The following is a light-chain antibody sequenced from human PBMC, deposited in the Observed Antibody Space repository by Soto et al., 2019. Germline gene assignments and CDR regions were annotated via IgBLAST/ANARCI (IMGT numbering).Light chain of an antibody. CDR1: NSNIGAGYD. J-gene: IGLJ1*01. V-gene: IGLV1-40*01. CDR3: QSYASSLSAYV. CDR2: DNS. Sequence: QSVLTQPPSVSGAPGQRVTISCTGSNSNIGAGYDVHWYQQLPGTAPNLLIHDNSNRPSGVPDRFSGSKSGTSASLAITGLQAEDEADYYCQSYASSLSAYVFGTGTKVTVL.